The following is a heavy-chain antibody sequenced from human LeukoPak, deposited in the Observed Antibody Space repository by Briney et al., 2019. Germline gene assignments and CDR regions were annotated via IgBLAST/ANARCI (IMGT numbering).Heavy chain of an antibody. J-gene: IGHJ5*02. V-gene: IGHV4-30-2*01. D-gene: IGHD4-17*01. CDR3: ARLDYGDYGGGGWFDP. CDR1: GGSISSGGYS. Sequence: SQTLSLTCAVSGGSISSGGYSWSWIRQPPGKGLEWIGYIYHSGSTYYNPSLKSRVTISVDRSKNQFSLKLSFVTAADTAVYYCARLDYGDYGGGGWFDPWGQGTLVTVSS. CDR2: IYHSGST.